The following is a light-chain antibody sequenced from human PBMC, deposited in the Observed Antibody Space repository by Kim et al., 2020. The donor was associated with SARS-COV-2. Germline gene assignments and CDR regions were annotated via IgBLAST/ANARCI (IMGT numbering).Light chain of an antibody. J-gene: IGLJ2*01. CDR2: GKN. CDR3: NSRDSNDNVI. V-gene: IGLV3-19*01. Sequence: SSELTQDPAVSVALGQTVRITCQGDSLRSYYATWYQQKPGQAPMLVIYGKNSRPSVIPDRFSASSSGNTASLTITGTQAGDEADYYCNSRDSNDNVIFGG. CDR1: SLRSYY.